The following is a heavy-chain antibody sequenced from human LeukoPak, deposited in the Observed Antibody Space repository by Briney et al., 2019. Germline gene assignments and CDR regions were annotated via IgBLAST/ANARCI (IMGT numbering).Heavy chain of an antibody. CDR2: IYYSGST. D-gene: IGHD4-17*01. CDR3: ARRSGDFSFDY. V-gene: IGHV4-39*01. J-gene: IGHJ4*02. CDR1: GGSISSSSYY. Sequence: SETLSLTCTVSGGSISSSSYYWGWLRQPPGKGLEWIGSIYYSGSTYYNPSLKSRVTISVDTSKNQFSLKLSSVTAADTAVYYCARRSGDFSFDYWGQGTLVTVSS.